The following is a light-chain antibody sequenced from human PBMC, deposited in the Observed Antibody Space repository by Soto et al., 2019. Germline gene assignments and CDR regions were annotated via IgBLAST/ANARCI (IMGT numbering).Light chain of an antibody. J-gene: IGKJ1*01. CDR3: QQSYSTPGT. V-gene: IGKV1-39*01. CDR1: QDISNH. Sequence: DIHITQSTSSLSSSVLYIFTITCQASQDISNHLNWYQQKPGKAPKLLIYVASNLDTGVPSRFSGSGSGTDFTLTISSLQPEDFATYYCQQSYSTPGTFGQGTKVDIK. CDR2: VAS.